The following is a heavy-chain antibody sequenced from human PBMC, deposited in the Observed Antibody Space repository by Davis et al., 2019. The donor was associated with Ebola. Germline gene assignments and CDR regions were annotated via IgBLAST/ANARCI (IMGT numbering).Heavy chain of an antibody. CDR3: ARGWLRSKFDY. Sequence: PSETLSLTCAISGDSVSGSSGAWNWIRQSPSRGLEWLGRTYYSSKWYNESALSVKSRITISADTAKNQLSLHLNSVTPEDTAVYYCARGWLRSKFDYWGQGTLVTVSS. J-gene: IGHJ4*02. CDR2: TYYSSKWYN. CDR1: GDSVSGSSGA. D-gene: IGHD5-12*01. V-gene: IGHV6-1*01.